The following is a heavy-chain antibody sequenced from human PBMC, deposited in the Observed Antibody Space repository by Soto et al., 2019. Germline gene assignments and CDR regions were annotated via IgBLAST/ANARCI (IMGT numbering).Heavy chain of an antibody. V-gene: IGHV4-61*08. D-gene: IGHD3-3*01. CDR1: GGSISSGGYS. CDR3: ARVKTIFGVVMPYFDY. Sequence: SETLSLTCAVSGGSISSGGYSWSWIRQPPGKGLEWIGYIYYSGSTNYNPSLKSRVTISVDTSKNQFSLKLSSVTAADTAVYYCARVKTIFGVVMPYFDYWGQGTLVTVSS. J-gene: IGHJ4*02. CDR2: IYYSGST.